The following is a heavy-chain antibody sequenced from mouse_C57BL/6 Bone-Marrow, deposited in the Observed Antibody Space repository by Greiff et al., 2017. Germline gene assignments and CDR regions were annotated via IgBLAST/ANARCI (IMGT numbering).Heavy chain of an antibody. Sequence: QVQLQQSGAELARPGASVKLSCKASGYTFTSYGISWVKQRTGQGLEWIGEIYPRSGNTYYNEKFKGKATLTADKSSSTGYMELRSLTSEDSAVYFCARPLIYYGPVYAMDYWGQGTSVTVSS. CDR1: GYTFTSYG. CDR2: IYPRSGNT. D-gene: IGHD2-1*01. V-gene: IGHV1-81*01. CDR3: ARPLIYYGPVYAMDY. J-gene: IGHJ4*01.